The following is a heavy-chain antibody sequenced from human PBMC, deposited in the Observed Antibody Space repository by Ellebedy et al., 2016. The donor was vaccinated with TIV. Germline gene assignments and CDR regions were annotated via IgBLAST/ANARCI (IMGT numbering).Heavy chain of an antibody. CDR1: GFNIGSNA. V-gene: IGHV3-23*01. D-gene: IGHD3-16*01. Sequence: PAGSLRLSCAASGFNIGSNAMSWVRQTPGKGLEWVAGIGGDDRTHSAHFVEGRFTISRDRFQSTLHLEMSSLSVEDTAIYDCAKDLSWWSASDYWGQGALVTVSS. CDR3: AKDLSWWSASDY. J-gene: IGHJ4*02. CDR2: IGGDDRT.